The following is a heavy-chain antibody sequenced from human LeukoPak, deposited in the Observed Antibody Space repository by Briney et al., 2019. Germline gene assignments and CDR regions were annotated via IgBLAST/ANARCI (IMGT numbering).Heavy chain of an antibody. CDR1: GFTFSTYA. J-gene: IGHJ4*02. Sequence: SLRLSCAASGFTFSTYAMHWVRQAPGKGLEWVAAILYDGTSQYYPDSVKGRFTISRDNSKNTLYLQMNSLRAEDTAVYYCASGEWPQDYWGQGTLVTVPS. CDR2: ILYDGTSQ. V-gene: IGHV3-30*14. D-gene: IGHD3-10*01. CDR3: ASGEWPQDY.